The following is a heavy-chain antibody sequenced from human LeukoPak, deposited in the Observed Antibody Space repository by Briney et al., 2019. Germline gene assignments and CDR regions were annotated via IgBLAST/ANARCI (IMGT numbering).Heavy chain of an antibody. Sequence: PGGSLRLSCAASGFTFSSYWMIWVRQAPGKGLEWVANINQVGSEKYYADSVKGRFTISRDNSKNSLYLQMNSLRAEDTAVYFCARGPGYGSGSYHYPYYFDYWGQGTLVTVSS. D-gene: IGHD3-10*01. CDR3: ARGPGYGSGSYHYPYYFDY. J-gene: IGHJ4*02. CDR1: GFTFSSYW. CDR2: INQVGSEK. V-gene: IGHV3-7*05.